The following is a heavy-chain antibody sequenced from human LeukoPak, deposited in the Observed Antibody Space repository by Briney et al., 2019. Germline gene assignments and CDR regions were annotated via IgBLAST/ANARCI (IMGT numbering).Heavy chain of an antibody. CDR2: ITSSSSYI. Sequence: GGSLRLSCAASGFTFSNYNMNWVRQAPGKGLEWVSSITSSSSYIYYADSVKGRFTISRDNAKNSLYLQMNSLRADDTAVYYCTRDRLRLGELPILNKKNNYFDYWGQGTLVTVSS. CDR1: GFTFSNYN. CDR3: TRDRLRLGELPILNKKNNYFDY. V-gene: IGHV3-21*01. J-gene: IGHJ4*02. D-gene: IGHD3-16*01.